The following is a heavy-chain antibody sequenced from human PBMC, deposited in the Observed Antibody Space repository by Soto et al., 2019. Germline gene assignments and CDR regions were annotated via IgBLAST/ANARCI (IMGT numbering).Heavy chain of an antibody. CDR3: ARERGYYYYYGMDV. Sequence: SVKVSCKASGYTFTGYYMHWVRQAPGQGLEWMGGIIPIFGTANYAQKFQGRVTITADESTSTAYMELSSLRSEDTAVYYCARERGYYYYYGMDVWGQGTTVTVSS. J-gene: IGHJ6*02. CDR2: IIPIFGTA. CDR1: GYTFTGYY. V-gene: IGHV1-69*13.